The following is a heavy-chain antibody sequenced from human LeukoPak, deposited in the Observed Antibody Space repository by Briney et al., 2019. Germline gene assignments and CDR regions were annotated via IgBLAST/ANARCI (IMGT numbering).Heavy chain of an antibody. J-gene: IGHJ4*02. CDR1: DDSISDYY. CDR2: FYNSGRS. CDR3: TRGAGWLIDY. Sequence: PSETLSLTCTVSDDSISDYYRGWLRQPPGKGLEWIGYFYNSGRSTYNPSLKSRVTISADTSKNHFSLKLNSVTTADTAVYYCTRGAGWLIDYWGQGFLVTVSS. D-gene: IGHD3-16*01. V-gene: IGHV4-59*01.